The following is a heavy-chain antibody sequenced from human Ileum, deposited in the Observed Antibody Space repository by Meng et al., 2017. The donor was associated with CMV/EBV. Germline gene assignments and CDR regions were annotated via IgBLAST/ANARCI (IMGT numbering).Heavy chain of an antibody. Sequence: AVSEFSIGDHYIDWVRRAPGKGLEWVGRTRDKSDSYSTAYAASVRGRFIISRDESKNSVSLEMNSLKTEDTAVYYCTRIYSRYYFDYWGQGTLVTVSS. J-gene: IGHJ4*02. CDR2: TRDKSDSYST. CDR1: EFSIGDHY. V-gene: IGHV3-72*01. CDR3: TRIYSRYYFDY. D-gene: IGHD2-15*01.